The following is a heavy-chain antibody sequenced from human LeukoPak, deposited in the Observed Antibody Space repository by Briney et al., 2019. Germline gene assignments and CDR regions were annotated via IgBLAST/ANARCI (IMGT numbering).Heavy chain of an antibody. D-gene: IGHD5-18*01. CDR2: INSDGSST. Sequence: PGGSLRLSCADSGFTFSSYWMHWVRQAPGKGLVWVSRINSDGSSTSYADSVKGRFTISRDNAKNTLYLQMNSLRAEDTAVYYCAKDWGRIQLWFYYFDYWGQGTLVTVSS. J-gene: IGHJ4*02. CDR1: GFTFSSYW. V-gene: IGHV3-74*01. CDR3: AKDWGRIQLWFYYFDY.